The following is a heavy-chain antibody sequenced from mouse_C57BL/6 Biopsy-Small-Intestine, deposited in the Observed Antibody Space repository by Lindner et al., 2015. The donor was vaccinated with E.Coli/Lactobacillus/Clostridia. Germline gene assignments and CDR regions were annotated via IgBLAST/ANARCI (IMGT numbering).Heavy chain of an antibody. CDR1: GYSFTSYD. CDR2: MNPNSGMT. J-gene: IGHJ2*01. CDR3: ARGPYYHDSRGYWAGYFDY. D-gene: IGHD1-1*01. V-gene: IGHV1S55*01. Sequence: SVKVSCKASGYSFTSYDICWVRQAPGQGLEWMGWMNPNSGMTGFQQKFQGRVTLTRNTSITTAYMELSSLTSEDTAVYYCARGPYYHDSRGYWAGYFDYWGQGSLVTVSS.